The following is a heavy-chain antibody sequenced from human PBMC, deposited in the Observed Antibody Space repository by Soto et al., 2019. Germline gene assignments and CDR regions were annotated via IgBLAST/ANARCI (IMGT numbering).Heavy chain of an antibody. CDR1: GFTFSSYA. Sequence: PGGSLRLSCAASGFTFSSYAMSWVRQAPGKGLEWVSAISGSGGSTYYADSVKGRFTISRDNSKNTLYLQMNSLRAEDTAVYYCAKAEENYYDSSGYYWLGAFDIWGQGTMVTVSS. J-gene: IGHJ3*02. D-gene: IGHD3-22*01. V-gene: IGHV3-23*01. CDR3: AKAEENYYDSSGYYWLGAFDI. CDR2: ISGSGGST.